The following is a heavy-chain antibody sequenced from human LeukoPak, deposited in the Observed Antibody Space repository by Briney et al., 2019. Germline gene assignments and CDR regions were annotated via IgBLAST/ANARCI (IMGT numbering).Heavy chain of an antibody. J-gene: IGHJ4*02. Sequence: ASVKVSCKASGYTCTDYYVHWVRQSPGQGFGWMGWINPNDGYTNYAQKFQGRVTMARDTFISTAHMEVSRLRSDDTAVYYCARANFLYCSSSTCLFDYWGQGTLVTVSS. V-gene: IGHV1-2*02. D-gene: IGHD2-2*01. CDR3: ARANFLYCSSSTCLFDY. CDR1: GYTCTDYY. CDR2: INPNDGYT.